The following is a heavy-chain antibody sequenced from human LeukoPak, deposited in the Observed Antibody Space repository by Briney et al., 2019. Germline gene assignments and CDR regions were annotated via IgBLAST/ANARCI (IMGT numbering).Heavy chain of an antibody. CDR3: ARGPPTDYYDSSGFYYVFDY. Sequence: PSETLSLTCAVYGGSFSCYYWSWIRQPPGKGLEWIGEINHSGSTNYNPSLKSRVTISVDTSKNQFSLKLSSVTAADTAVYFCARGPPTDYYDSSGFYYVFDYWGQGTLVTVSS. J-gene: IGHJ4*02. V-gene: IGHV4-34*01. D-gene: IGHD3-22*01. CDR2: INHSGST. CDR1: GGSFSCYY.